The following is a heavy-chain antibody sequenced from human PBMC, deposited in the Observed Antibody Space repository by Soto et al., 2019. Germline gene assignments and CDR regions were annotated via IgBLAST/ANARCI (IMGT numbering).Heavy chain of an antibody. J-gene: IGHJ4*02. CDR3: GRVPAAAAGIGIDH. CDR2: ISGNGADT. D-gene: IGHD6-13*01. Sequence: DVQLLESGGGLVQPGGSVRLSCAASGFTFSSYAMSWVRQAPGKGLEWVSAISGNGADTSYADSVRGRFTISRDNSKNTLYLQMNSLRAEDTAVYYCGRVPAAAAGIGIDHWGQGILVTVSS. V-gene: IGHV3-23*01. CDR1: GFTFSSYA.